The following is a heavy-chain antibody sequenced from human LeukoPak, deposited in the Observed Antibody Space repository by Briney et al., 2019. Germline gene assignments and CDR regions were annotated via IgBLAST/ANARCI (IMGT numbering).Heavy chain of an antibody. Sequence: GGSLRLSGTASGFTFGDYAMSWVRQAPGKGLEWVGFIRSKAYGGTTEYAASVKGRFTISRDDSKSIAYLQMNSLKTQDTAVYYCTRDPPYCSSTSCYGLDYWGQGTLVTVSS. D-gene: IGHD2-2*01. CDR2: IRSKAYGGTT. V-gene: IGHV3-49*04. J-gene: IGHJ4*02. CDR3: TRDPPYCSSTSCYGLDY. CDR1: GFTFGDYA.